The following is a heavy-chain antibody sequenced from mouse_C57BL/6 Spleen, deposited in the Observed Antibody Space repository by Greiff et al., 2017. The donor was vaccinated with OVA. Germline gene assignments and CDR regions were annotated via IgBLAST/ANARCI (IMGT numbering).Heavy chain of an antibody. J-gene: IGHJ3*01. CDR3: ASLYYGYDWFAY. V-gene: IGHV1-82*01. CDR2: IYPGDGDT. D-gene: IGHD2-2*01. CDR1: GYAFSSSW. Sequence: VQLQQSGPELVKPGASVKISCKASGYAFSSSWMNWVKQRPGKGLEWIGRIYPGDGDTNYNGKFKGKATLTADKSSSTAYMQLSSLTSEDSAVYFCASLYYGYDWFAYWGQGTLVTVSA.